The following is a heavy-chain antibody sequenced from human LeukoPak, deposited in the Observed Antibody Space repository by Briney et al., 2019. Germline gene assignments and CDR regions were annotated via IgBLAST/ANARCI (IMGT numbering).Heavy chain of an antibody. CDR1: GGSISSYY. CDR2: IYYSGST. D-gene: IGHD4-11*01. V-gene: IGHV4-59*01. CDR3: ARDGYSNSFDY. J-gene: IGHJ4*02. Sequence: SETLSLPCTVSGGSISSYYWSWIRQPPGKGLEWVGYIYYSGSTNYNPSLKSRVTISVDTSKNQFSLKLSSVTAADTAVYYCARDGYSNSFDYWGQGTLVTVSS.